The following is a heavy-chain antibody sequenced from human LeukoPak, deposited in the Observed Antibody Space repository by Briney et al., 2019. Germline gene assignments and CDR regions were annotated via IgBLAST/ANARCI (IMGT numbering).Heavy chain of an antibody. CDR1: GFSFDYYA. CDR2: TSWNSDST. Sequence: GGSLRLSCAASGFSFDYYAMHWVRQAPGKGLEWVSGTSWNSDSTGYADPVKGRFTISRDNAKNSLYLQMNSLRAEDTALYYCAKGLYYDILTGNWFDPWGQGTLVTVSS. CDR3: AKGLYYDILTGNWFDP. V-gene: IGHV3-9*01. J-gene: IGHJ5*02. D-gene: IGHD3-9*01.